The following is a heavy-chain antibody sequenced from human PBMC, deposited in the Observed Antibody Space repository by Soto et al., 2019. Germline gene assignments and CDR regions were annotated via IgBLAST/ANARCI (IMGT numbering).Heavy chain of an antibody. CDR2: IKSDGGST. J-gene: IGHJ4*02. CDR3: VRDRSTCKDY. CDR1: GFSFGSYW. Sequence: EVQLVESVGGLVQPGGSLRLSCAASGFSFGSYWMHWVRQVPGKNLVWVARIKSDGGSTDYADFVKGRFSISRDNTKNRLYLQMDSLRTDDTAVYYCVRDRSTCKDYWGQGTLVTVSS. V-gene: IGHV3-74*01. D-gene: IGHD2-2*01.